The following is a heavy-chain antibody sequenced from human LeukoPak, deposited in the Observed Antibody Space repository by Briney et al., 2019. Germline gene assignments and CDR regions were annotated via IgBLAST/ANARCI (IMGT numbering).Heavy chain of an antibody. D-gene: IGHD3-22*01. CDR1: GFTISNYA. V-gene: IGHV3-23*01. CDR3: ARGEVAVQYYFES. CDR2: LSTSPR. J-gene: IGHJ4*02. Sequence: GGSLRLSCAASGFTISNYAMSWVRQGPGKGLEWVSGLSTSPRYADSVRGRFTVSRDHSTNTLYLPMNRLRAEFTAVYYCARGEVAVQYYFESWGQGTLVTVSS.